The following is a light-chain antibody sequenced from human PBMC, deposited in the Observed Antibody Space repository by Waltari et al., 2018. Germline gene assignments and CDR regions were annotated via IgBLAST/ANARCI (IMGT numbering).Light chain of an antibody. CDR3: ATWDDSLNGWV. CDR1: GSNTVGRNP. V-gene: IGLV1-44*01. Sequence: QSVLTQPPSASGTPGQTVTISCSSSGSNTVGRNPINWYQHLPGTAPKLLIYSYNLRRSGVPDRFSGSGFGASASLAISGLQSEDDGHYYCATWDDSLNGWVFGGGTKLTVL. CDR2: SYN. J-gene: IGLJ3*02.